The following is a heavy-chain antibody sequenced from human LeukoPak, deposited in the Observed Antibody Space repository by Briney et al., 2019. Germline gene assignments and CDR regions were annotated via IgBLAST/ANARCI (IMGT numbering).Heavy chain of an antibody. CDR1: GFTFSSYE. J-gene: IGHJ4*02. CDR2: ISNIDSTI. CDR3: ATTPGTAMALDY. Sequence: GGSLRLSCAASGFTFSSYEMNWVRQAPGKGLEWVSYISNIDSTIHYADSVKGRFTISRDNAQNSLYLQMSSLRAEDTAVYYCATTPGTAMALDYWGQGTLVTVSS. V-gene: IGHV3-48*03. D-gene: IGHD5-18*01.